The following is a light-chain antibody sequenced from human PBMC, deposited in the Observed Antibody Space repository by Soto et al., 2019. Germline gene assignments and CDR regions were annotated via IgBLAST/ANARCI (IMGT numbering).Light chain of an antibody. V-gene: IGKV1-5*03. J-gene: IGKJ1*01. CDR2: KAT. CDR1: QRIDTW. Sequence: DIQMTQSPSILSASVGDRVTITCRASQRIDTWLAWYQQKPGTAPKLLIYKATTLQSGVPSRFSGSGSGTEFTLAISSLEPDDFATYYCQQYETFSPWTFGQGTKVDSK. CDR3: QQYETFSPWT.